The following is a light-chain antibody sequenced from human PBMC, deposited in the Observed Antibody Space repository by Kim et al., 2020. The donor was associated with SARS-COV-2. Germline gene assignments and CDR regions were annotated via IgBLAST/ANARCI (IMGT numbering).Light chain of an antibody. CDR1: QSVSSSY. CDR3: QQYDMSPLT. V-gene: IGKV3-20*01. CDR2: GAS. J-gene: IGKJ4*01. Sequence: EIVLTQSPGTLSLSPGERATLSCRASQSVSSSYLAWYQQKPGQAPRLLIYGASSRATGIPDRFSGSESGTDFTLTISRLEPEDFAVYYCQQYDMSPLTFGGGTKLE.